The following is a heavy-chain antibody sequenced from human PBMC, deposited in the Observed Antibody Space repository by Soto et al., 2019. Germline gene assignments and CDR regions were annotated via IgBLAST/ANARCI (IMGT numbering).Heavy chain of an antibody. CDR2: ISGSGGST. J-gene: IGHJ3*02. CDR3: AKTVGAIYDAFDI. D-gene: IGHD1-26*01. CDR1: GFTFSSYA. Sequence: PGGSLRLSCAASGFTFSSYAMSWVRQAPGKGLEWVSAISGSGGSTYYADSVKGQFTISRDNSKNTLYLQMNSLRAEDTAVYYCAKTVGAIYDAFDIWGQGTMVTVSS. V-gene: IGHV3-23*01.